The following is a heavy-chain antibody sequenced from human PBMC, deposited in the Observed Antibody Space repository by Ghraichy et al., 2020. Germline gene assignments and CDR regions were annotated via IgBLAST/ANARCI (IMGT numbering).Heavy chain of an antibody. V-gene: IGHV4-34*01. CDR2: INHSGST. J-gene: IGHJ3*02. CDR1: GGSFSGYY. CDR3: AREQDCSSTSCYWEGAFDI. D-gene: IGHD2-2*01. Sequence: SQTLSLTCAVYGGSFSGYYWSWIRQPPGKGLEWIGEINHSGSTNYNPSLKSRVTISVDTSKNQFSLKLSSVTAADTAVYYCAREQDCSSTSCYWEGAFDIWGQGTMVTVSS.